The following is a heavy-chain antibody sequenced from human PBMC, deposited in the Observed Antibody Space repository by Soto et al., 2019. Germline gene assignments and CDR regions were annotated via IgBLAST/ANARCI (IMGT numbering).Heavy chain of an antibody. J-gene: IGHJ4*02. Sequence: ASVKVSCKASGYTLTSYAMHWVRQAPGQRLEWMGWINAGNGNTKYSQKFQGRVTITRDTSASTAYMELSSLRSEDTAVYYCARDLAVAGTDYWGQGTLVTVSS. CDR1: GYTLTSYA. V-gene: IGHV1-3*01. D-gene: IGHD6-19*01. CDR2: INAGNGNT. CDR3: ARDLAVAGTDY.